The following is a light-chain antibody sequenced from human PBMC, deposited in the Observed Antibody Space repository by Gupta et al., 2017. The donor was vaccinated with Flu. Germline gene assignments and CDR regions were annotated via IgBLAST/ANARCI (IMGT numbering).Light chain of an antibody. CDR3: CSYAGANTRV. V-gene: IGLV2-11*01. CDR2: DVT. Sequence: ISDVTKRPSGVPDRFSGSKSGYTASLTISGLQPDDEAEYFCCSYAGANTRVFGGGTTLTVL. J-gene: IGLJ3*02.